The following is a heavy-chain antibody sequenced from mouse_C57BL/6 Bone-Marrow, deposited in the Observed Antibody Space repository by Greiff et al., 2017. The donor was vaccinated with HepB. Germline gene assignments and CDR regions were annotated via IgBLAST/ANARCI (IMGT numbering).Heavy chain of an antibody. Sequence: VQLQQSGAELVRPGASVKLSCTASGFNIKDDYMHWVKQRPEQGLEWIGWIDPENGDTEYASKFQGKATITADTSSNTAYLQLSSLTSEDTAVYYCTTGDYDYAPVFDVWGTGTTVTVSS. CDR2: IDPENGDT. V-gene: IGHV14-4*01. CDR3: TTGDYDYAPVFDV. CDR1: GFNIKDDY. J-gene: IGHJ1*03. D-gene: IGHD2-4*01.